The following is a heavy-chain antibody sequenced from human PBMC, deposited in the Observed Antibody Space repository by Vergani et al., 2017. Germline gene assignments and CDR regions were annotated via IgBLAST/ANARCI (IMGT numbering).Heavy chain of an antibody. V-gene: IGHV1-2*02. CDR1: GYTFTGYY. J-gene: IGHJ6*02. CDR3: ATQYYIVVVPAARNYGMDV. D-gene: IGHD2-2*01. CDR2: INPNSGGT. Sequence: QVQLVQSGAEVKKPGASVKVSCKASGYTFTGYYMHWVRQAPGQGLEWMGWINPNSGGTNYAQKFQGRVTMTRDTSISTAYMELSRLRSDDTAVYYCATQYYIVVVPAARNYGMDVWGQGTTVTVSS.